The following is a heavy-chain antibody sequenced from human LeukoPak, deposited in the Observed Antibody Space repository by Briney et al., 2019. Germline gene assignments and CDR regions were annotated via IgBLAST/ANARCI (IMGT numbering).Heavy chain of an antibody. CDR3: ARVGAVGYYDFWSGYYAFDI. D-gene: IGHD3-3*01. J-gene: IGHJ3*02. V-gene: IGHV4-59*01. CDR2: IYYSGST. CDR1: GGSISSYY. Sequence: SETLSLTCTVSGGSISSYYWSWIRQPPGKGLEWIGYIYYSGSTNYNPSLKSRVTISVDTSKNQFSLKLSSVTAADTAVYYCARVGAVGYYDFWSGYYAFDIWGQGTMVTVSS.